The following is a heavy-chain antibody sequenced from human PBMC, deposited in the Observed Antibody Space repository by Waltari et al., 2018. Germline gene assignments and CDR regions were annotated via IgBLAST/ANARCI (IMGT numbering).Heavy chain of an antibody. J-gene: IGHJ5*02. CDR3: ARDRGRGLYLDT. CDR1: GDSMTITYW. V-gene: IGHV4-4*02. D-gene: IGHD2-15*01. Sequence: QLQLQESGPGLVKPSGTLSLTCDVSGDSMTITYWWSWVRQSPQKGLEWLGQVRGDGRTNFNPSFASRVDVSLDTSNSQFSLRLTSATAADTAVYFCARDRGRGLYLDTWGPGTLVTVSP. CDR2: VRGDGRT.